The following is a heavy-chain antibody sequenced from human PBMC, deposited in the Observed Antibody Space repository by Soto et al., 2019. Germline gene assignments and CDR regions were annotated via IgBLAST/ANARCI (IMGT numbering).Heavy chain of an antibody. CDR2: IYPADSDT. CDR1: GYSFGNFW. CDR3: ARQGGRWFDP. J-gene: IGHJ5*02. V-gene: IGHV5-51*01. Sequence: PGESLKISCKGSGYSFGNFWIAWVRQMLGKGLEWMGIIYPADSDTRYSPSFQGQVTISVDKSISTAYLQWSSLKASDTAMYYCARQGGRWFDPWGQGTLVTVSS.